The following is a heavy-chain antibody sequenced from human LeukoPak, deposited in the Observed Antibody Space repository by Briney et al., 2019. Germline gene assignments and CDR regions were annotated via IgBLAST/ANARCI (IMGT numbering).Heavy chain of an antibody. J-gene: IGHJ2*01. CDR3: ARLGGSGSYSFDL. D-gene: IGHD3-10*01. CDR2: IYYSGST. Sequence: SETLSLTCTVSGVSISNYYWSWIRQPPGKGLEWIGYIYYSGSTNYNPSLKSRVTISVDTSKNQFSLKLNSVTAADTAVYYCARLGGSGSYSFDLWGRGTLVTVSS. CDR1: GVSISNYY. V-gene: IGHV4-59*08.